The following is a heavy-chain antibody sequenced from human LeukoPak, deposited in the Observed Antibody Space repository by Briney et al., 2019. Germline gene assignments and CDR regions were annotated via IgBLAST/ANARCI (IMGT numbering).Heavy chain of an antibody. D-gene: IGHD6-13*01. V-gene: IGHV3-21*04. CDR2: ISSSSSYI. CDR3: AKDRAQQLVLDF. J-gene: IGHJ4*02. CDR1: GFTFSSYS. Sequence: GRSLRLSRAASGFTFSSYSMNWVRQAPGKALEWVSSISSSSSYIYYADSVKGRFTISRDNSKNTLFLQMNSLRAEDTAVYYCAKDRAQQLVLDFWGQGTLVTVSS.